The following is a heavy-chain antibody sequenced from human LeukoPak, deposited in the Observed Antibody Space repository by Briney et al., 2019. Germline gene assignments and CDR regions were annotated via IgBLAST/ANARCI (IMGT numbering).Heavy chain of an antibody. CDR1: GFTFSSYA. V-gene: IGHV3-23*01. Sequence: PGGSLRLSCAASGFTFSSYAMSWVRQAPGKGLEWVSAISGSGGSTYYADSVKGQFTISRDNSKNTLYLQMNSLRAEDTAVYYCAKEGEFLEWLLASSGWFDPWGQGTLVTVSS. CDR2: ISGSGGST. J-gene: IGHJ5*02. CDR3: AKEGEFLEWLLASSGWFDP. D-gene: IGHD3-3*01.